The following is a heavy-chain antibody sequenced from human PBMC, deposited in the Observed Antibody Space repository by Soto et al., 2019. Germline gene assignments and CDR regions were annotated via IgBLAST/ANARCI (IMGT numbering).Heavy chain of an antibody. CDR2: IWDDGSNK. D-gene: IGHD3-22*01. CDR3: ARGNFYEPSAYFSSYYFDS. V-gene: IGHV3-33*01. CDR1: GFTFSNYV. Sequence: QVQLVESGGRVGQPGRSLRLSCGMSGFTFSNYVMNWVRQAPGRGLEWVALIWDDGSNKYYTDSVQGRFSISRDNSKGTLYLQMDSLRAEDTAVYYCARGNFYEPSAYFSSYYFDSWGQGTLVTVST. J-gene: IGHJ4*02.